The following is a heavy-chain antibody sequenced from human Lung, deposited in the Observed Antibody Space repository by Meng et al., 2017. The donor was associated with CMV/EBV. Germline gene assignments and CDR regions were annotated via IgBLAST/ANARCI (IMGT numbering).Heavy chain of an antibody. CDR1: GFTFSNFW. V-gene: IGHV3-7*01. J-gene: IGHJ5*02. CDR3: YMGNDSGA. D-gene: IGHD1-26*01. Sequence: GESLKISCAASGFTFSNFWMNWVRQAPGKGLEWVANIEDNGSGVYFVDSVKGRFTISRDNARNALYLQMDSLRVEDTAVDYCYMGNDSGAWGRGTLVTVSS. CDR2: IEDNGSGV.